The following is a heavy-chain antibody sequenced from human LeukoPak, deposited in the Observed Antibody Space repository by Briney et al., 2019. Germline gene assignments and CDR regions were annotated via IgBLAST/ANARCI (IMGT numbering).Heavy chain of an antibody. J-gene: IGHJ4*02. CDR2: INHSGST. Sequence: PSETLSLTCAVYGGSFSGYYWSWIRQPPGKGLEWIGEINHSGSTNYNPSLKSRVTISVDTSKNQFSLKLSPVTAADTAVYYCARSLWSRFDYWGQGTLVTVSS. V-gene: IGHV4-34*01. CDR1: GGSFSGYY. D-gene: IGHD3-16*01. CDR3: ARSLWSRFDY.